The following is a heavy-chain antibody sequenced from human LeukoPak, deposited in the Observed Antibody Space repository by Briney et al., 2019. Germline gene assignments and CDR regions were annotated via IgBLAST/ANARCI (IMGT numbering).Heavy chain of an antibody. D-gene: IGHD1-1*01. J-gene: IGHJ4*02. V-gene: IGHV1-3*01. CDR2: INAGNGDT. CDR1: GYTFTSYA. CDR3: ARDRGGTGDFDY. Sequence: GASVTVSCKASGYTFTSYAMHWVRRAPGQRLEWMGWINAGNGDTKYSQKFQGRVTIARDTSASTAYMELSSLRSEDTAVYYCARDRGGTGDFDYWGQGTLVTVSS.